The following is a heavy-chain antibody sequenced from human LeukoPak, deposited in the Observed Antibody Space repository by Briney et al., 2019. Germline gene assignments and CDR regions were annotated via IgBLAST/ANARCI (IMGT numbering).Heavy chain of an antibody. CDR2: IRYDGSNK. CDR3: AKDRERYFDWLPLDY. J-gene: IGHJ4*02. Sequence: PGGSLRLSCAASGFTFSSYGMHWVRQAPGKGLEWVAFIRYDGSNKYYADSVKGRFTISRDNSKNTLYLQMNSLRAEDTAVYYCAKDRERYFDWLPLDYWGQGTLVTVSS. V-gene: IGHV3-30*02. CDR1: GFTFSSYG. D-gene: IGHD3-9*01.